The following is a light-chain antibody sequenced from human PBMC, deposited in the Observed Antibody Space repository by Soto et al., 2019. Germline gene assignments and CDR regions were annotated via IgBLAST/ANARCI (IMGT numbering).Light chain of an antibody. CDR1: QSVSSD. J-gene: IGKJ1*01. Sequence: EIVLAHSPATLSVSPWERANLXHRASQSVSSDLAWYHQKPGQAPRLLIYGASTRATGIPARFSGSGSGTEFTLTINSLQSEDFAVYYCQQYNNWPRTFGQGTKVDI. V-gene: IGKV3-15*01. CDR3: QQYNNWPRT. CDR2: GAS.